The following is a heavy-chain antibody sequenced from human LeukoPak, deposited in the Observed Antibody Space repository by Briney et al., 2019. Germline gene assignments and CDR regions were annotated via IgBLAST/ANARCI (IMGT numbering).Heavy chain of an antibody. CDR3: VKAGKLGYCSGGSCYSYYYYYYGMDV. CDR1: GFTFSSYA. CDR2: ISSNGGST. D-gene: IGHD2-15*01. Sequence: GGSLRLSCSASGFTFSSYAMHWVRQAPGKGLEYVSAISSNGGSTYYADSVKGRFTISRDNSKNTLYLQMSSLRAEDTAVYYCVKAGKLGYCSGGSCYSYYYYYYGMDVWGKGTTVTVSS. V-gene: IGHV3-64D*06. J-gene: IGHJ6*04.